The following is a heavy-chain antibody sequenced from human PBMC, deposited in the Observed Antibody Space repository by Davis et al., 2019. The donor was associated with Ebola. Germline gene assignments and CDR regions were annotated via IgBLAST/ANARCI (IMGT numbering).Heavy chain of an antibody. V-gene: IGHV1-3*01. J-gene: IGHJ6*02. CDR3: ARGGVGGQYQLLRYYYGMDV. CDR1: GYTFTSYA. CDR2: INAGNGNT. D-gene: IGHD2-2*01. Sequence: AASVKVPCKASGYTFTSYAMHWVRQAPGQRLEWMGWINAGNGNTKYSQKFQGRVTITRDTSASTAYMELSSLRSEDTAVYYCARGGVGGQYQLLRYYYGMDVWGQGTTVTVSS.